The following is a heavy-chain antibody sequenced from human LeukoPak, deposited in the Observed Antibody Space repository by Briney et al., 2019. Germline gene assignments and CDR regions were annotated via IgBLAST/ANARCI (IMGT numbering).Heavy chain of an antibody. D-gene: IGHD3-22*01. V-gene: IGHV3-21*01. Sequence: GGSLRLSCAASGFTFSSYSMNWVRQAPGKGLEWVSSISSSSSYIYYADSVKGRFTISRDNAKNSLYLQMNSLRAEDTAVYYCAREGKPFNYYDSSGYYPHPVDYWGQGTLVTVSS. J-gene: IGHJ4*02. CDR2: ISSSSSYI. CDR3: AREGKPFNYYDSSGYYPHPVDY. CDR1: GFTFSSYS.